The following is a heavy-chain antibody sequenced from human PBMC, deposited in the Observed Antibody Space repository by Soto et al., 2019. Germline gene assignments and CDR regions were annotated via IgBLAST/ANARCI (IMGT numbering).Heavy chain of an antibody. V-gene: IGHV1-69*01. CDR1: GGTFSSYA. CDR3: ARESVADHYYYGMDV. D-gene: IGHD6-19*01. J-gene: IGHJ6*02. CDR2: IIPIFGTA. Sequence: QVQLVQSGAEVKKPGASVKVSCKASGGTFSSYAISWVRQAPGQGLEWMGGIIPIFGTANYAQKVQGRVTITADESTSTAYMALSSLRYEDTAVYYCARESVADHYYYGMDVWGQGTTVTVSS.